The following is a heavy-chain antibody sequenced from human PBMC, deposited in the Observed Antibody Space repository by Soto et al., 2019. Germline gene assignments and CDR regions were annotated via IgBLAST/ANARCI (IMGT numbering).Heavy chain of an antibody. Sequence: GGSLRLSCAASGFTFSSYAMSWVRQAPGKGLEWVSVISGSGGSTYYADSVKGRFTISRDNSKNTLYLQMNSLRAEDTAVYYCAKESAPRYYDILTGYFDYWGQGTLVTVSS. V-gene: IGHV3-23*01. CDR1: GFTFSSYA. D-gene: IGHD3-9*01. CDR2: ISGSGGST. CDR3: AKESAPRYYDILTGYFDY. J-gene: IGHJ4*02.